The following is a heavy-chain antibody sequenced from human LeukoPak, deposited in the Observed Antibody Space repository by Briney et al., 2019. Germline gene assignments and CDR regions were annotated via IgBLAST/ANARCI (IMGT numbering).Heavy chain of an antibody. CDR1: GYSISSGYY. V-gene: IGHV4-38-2*01. Sequence: PSETLSLTCAVSGYSISSGYYWGWIRQPPGKGLEWIGNIHYSGSTYYNPSLKSRVTISVDTSKNQFSLKVSSVTAADTAVYYCARGDYGGYWGQGALVTVSS. CDR2: IHYSGST. CDR3: ARGDYGGY. J-gene: IGHJ4*02. D-gene: IGHD4/OR15-4a*01.